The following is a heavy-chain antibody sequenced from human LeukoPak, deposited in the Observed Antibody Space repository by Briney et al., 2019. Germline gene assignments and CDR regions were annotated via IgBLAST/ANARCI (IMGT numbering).Heavy chain of an antibody. CDR1: GFTFSSYG. Sequence: PGGSLRLPCAASGFTFSSYGMHWVRQAPGKGLEWVAVISYDGSNKYYADSVKGRFTISRDNSKNTLYLQMNSLRAEDTAVYYCAKDPENEYYYDSSGPMDLRGQGTLVTVSS. CDR3: AKDPENEYYYDSSGPMDL. CDR2: ISYDGSNK. D-gene: IGHD3-22*01. J-gene: IGHJ4*02. V-gene: IGHV3-30*18.